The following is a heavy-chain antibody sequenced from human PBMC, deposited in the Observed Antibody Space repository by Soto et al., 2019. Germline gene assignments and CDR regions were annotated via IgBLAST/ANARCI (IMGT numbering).Heavy chain of an antibody. CDR1: GYSFTTYG. J-gene: IGHJ6*02. V-gene: IGHV1-18*01. Sequence: QVQLVQSGGEVKKPGASVKVSCKPSGYSFTTYGISWVRQAPGQGLEWMGWISACNGNTNYAQKLQDRVTMTTDTSTSTASMALRSLRSAATAVYYCAREGPAPYYYYGMDFWGAGSTVTVSS. CDR2: ISACNGNT. CDR3: AREGPAPYYYYGMDF.